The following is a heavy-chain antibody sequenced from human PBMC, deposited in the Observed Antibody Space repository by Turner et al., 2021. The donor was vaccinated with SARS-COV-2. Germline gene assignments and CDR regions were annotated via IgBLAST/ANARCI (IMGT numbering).Heavy chain of an antibody. CDR3: AGLMDTAMNYYGMDV. CDR1: VGSLSSSTYY. CDR2: IYYSGST. J-gene: IGHJ6*02. Sequence: QPPPQDSAPGLVKPSEALSLTRTVSVGSLSSSTYYWYWMRQPPGKGLEWIGKIYYSGSTKHYASIKRRCIITVETSKNKFSLKLSSVTTADTAVYYCAGLMDTAMNYYGMDVWGQGTTVTVSS. D-gene: IGHD5-18*01. V-gene: IGHV4-39*01.